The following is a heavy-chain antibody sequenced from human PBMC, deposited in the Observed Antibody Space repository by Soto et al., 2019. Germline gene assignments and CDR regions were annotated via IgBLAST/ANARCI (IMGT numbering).Heavy chain of an antibody. CDR3: ARLVYDTRLNYMYLDF. D-gene: IGHD3-10*01. J-gene: IGHJ4*02. CDR1: GVSLTSGNW. V-gene: IGHV4-4*02. Sequence: SETLSLTCAVSGVSLTSGNWWTWVRQSPQRGLEYIGEIFHDGTANYYPSFERRVAMSVDTSRNQFSLKLTSVTAADTAVYFCARLVYDTRLNYMYLDFWGPGTLVTVSS. CDR2: IFHDGTA.